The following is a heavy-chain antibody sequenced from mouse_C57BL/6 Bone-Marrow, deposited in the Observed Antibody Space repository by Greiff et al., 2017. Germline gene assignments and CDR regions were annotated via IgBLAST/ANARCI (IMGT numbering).Heavy chain of an antibody. CDR1: GYSITSGYY. Sequence: VQLKESGPGLVKPSQSLSLTCSVTGYSITSGYYWNWIRQFPGNKLEWMGYISYDGSNNYNPSLKNRIPITRDPSKNQFFLKLNSVTTEDTATYYCARLGRYFDYWGQGTTLTVSS. CDR3: ARLGRYFDY. D-gene: IGHD4-1*01. CDR2: ISYDGSN. V-gene: IGHV3-6*01. J-gene: IGHJ2*01.